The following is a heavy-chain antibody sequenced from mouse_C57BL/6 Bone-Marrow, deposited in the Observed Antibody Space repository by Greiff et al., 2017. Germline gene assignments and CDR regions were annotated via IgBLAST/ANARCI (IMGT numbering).Heavy chain of an antibody. J-gene: IGHJ2*01. D-gene: IGHD1-1*01. V-gene: IGHV5-17*01. CDR2: ISSGSSTI. CDR1: GFTFSDYG. Sequence: EVHLVESGGGLVKPGGSLKLSCAASGFTFSDYGMHWVRQAPEKGLAWVAYISSGSSTIYSADTVKGRFTISRDNAKNTLFLQMTSLRSEDTAMYYCAKDYGSSFDDWGQGTTLTVSS. CDR3: AKDYGSSFDD.